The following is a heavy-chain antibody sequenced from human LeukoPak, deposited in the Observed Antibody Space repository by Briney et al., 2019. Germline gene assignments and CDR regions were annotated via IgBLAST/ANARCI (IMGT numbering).Heavy chain of an antibody. CDR1: GGTFSSYA. Sequence: SVKVSCKASGGTFSSYAISWVRQAPGQGLEWMGGIIPIFGTANYAQKFQGRVTITADESTSTAYMELSSLRSEDTAVYYCARVLLWFGELRSWFDPWGQGTLVTVSS. D-gene: IGHD3-10*01. V-gene: IGHV1-69*13. CDR3: ARVLLWFGELRSWFDP. CDR2: IIPIFGTA. J-gene: IGHJ5*02.